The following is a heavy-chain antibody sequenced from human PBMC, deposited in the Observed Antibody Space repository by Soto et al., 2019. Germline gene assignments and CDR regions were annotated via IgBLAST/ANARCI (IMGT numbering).Heavy chain of an antibody. CDR2: IYYSGST. Sequence: SETLSLTCTVSGGSISAYYWSWIRQPPGKGLEWIGYIYYSGSTYYNPSLKSRVTISVDTSKNQFSLKLSSVTAADTAVYYCACTHGPTYYYDSSGPWAFDYWGQGTLVTVSS. CDR3: ACTHGPTYYYDSSGPWAFDY. CDR1: GGSISAYY. D-gene: IGHD3-22*01. J-gene: IGHJ4*02. V-gene: IGHV4-59*06.